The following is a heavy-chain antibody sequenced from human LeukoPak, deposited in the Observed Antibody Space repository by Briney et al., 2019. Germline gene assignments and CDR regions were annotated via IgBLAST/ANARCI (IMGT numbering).Heavy chain of an antibody. D-gene: IGHD6-6*01. CDR2: IYSGGNT. J-gene: IGHJ4*02. V-gene: IGHV3-53*01. CDR3: ARGGSSSHFDS. Sequence: GGSLRLSCAVSGFTVTNNYMSWVRQAPGKGLEWISVIYSGGNTYYAESAKGRFTISRDSSKNTLSLQMNSLRAEDTAVYYCARGGSSSHFDSWGQGTLVTVSS. CDR1: GFTVTNNY.